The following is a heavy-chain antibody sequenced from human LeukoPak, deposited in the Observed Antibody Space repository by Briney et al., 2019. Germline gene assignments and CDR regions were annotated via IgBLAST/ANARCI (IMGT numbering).Heavy chain of an antibody. CDR2: IIPSLGTP. J-gene: IGHJ4*02. Sequence: ASVKVSCKASGDTFSNYAISWVRQAPGQGLEWVGRIIPSLGTPNYAQKFQGRVTITADRSTTTAYMELSSLRFEDTAVYYCARAGSSRFSVPYYFNYWGQGTPVTVPS. CDR3: ARAGSSRFSVPYYFNY. CDR1: GDTFSNYA. D-gene: IGHD6-13*01. V-gene: IGHV1-69*04.